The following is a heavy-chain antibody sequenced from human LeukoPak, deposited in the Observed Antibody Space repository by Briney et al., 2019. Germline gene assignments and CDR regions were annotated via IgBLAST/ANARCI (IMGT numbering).Heavy chain of an antibody. CDR2: INPNSGGT. Sequence: ASVKVSCKASGYTFTGYYMNWVRQAPGQGLEWMGRINPNSGGTNYAQKFQGRVTMTRDTSTSTAYMELSRLRSDDTAVYYCARSTVGYCSGGSCYSGDNWFDPWGQGTLVTVSS. CDR1: GYTFTGYY. V-gene: IGHV1-2*06. J-gene: IGHJ5*02. D-gene: IGHD2-15*01. CDR3: ARSTVGYCSGGSCYSGDNWFDP.